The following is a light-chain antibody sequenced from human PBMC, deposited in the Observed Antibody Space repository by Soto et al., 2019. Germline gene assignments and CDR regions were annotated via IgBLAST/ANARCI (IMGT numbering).Light chain of an antibody. V-gene: IGKV1-16*01. CDR1: QGISNH. J-gene: IGKJ5*01. CDR3: QHYHGYPQT. Sequence: DIQMTQSPSSLSASVGDRVTITCRASQGISNHLAWFQQKPGKAPKSLIYAASSLQSGVPSRFSGSASGTDFTLTISRLQPEDFATYYCQHYHGYPQTFGQGTRVEIK. CDR2: AAS.